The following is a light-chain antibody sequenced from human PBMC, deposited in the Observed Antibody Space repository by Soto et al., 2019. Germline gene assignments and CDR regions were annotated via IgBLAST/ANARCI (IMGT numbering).Light chain of an antibody. V-gene: IGKV1-5*03. J-gene: IGKJ1*01. CDR3: QQYNDYWT. CDR1: QSVTIW. Sequence: DIQMTQSPSTLSASVGDTVTITCRASQSVTIWLAWYQQKPGRAPNLLIYLASTLASGVPSRFSGSGSGTDVTLTISSLQPDDFATYYCQQYNDYWTFGQGTRVEVK. CDR2: LAS.